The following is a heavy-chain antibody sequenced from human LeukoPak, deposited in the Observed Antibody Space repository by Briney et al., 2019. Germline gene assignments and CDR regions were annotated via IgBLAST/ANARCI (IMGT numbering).Heavy chain of an antibody. CDR2: INHSGST. Sequence: SETLSLTCAVYGGSFSGYYWSWIRQPPGKGLEWIGEINHSGSTNYNPSLKSRVTISVDTSKNQFSLKLSSVTAADTAVYYCASLVRFFGMDVWGKGTTVTVSS. V-gene: IGHV4-34*01. CDR3: ASLVRFFGMDV. CDR1: GGSFSGYY. J-gene: IGHJ6*04. D-gene: IGHD3-3*01.